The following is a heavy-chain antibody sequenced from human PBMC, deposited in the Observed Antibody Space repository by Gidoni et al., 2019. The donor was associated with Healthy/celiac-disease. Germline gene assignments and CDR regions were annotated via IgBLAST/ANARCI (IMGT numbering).Heavy chain of an antibody. J-gene: IGHJ4*02. D-gene: IGHD5-18*01. Sequence: QVQLKESGPGLVKPSTTLALTCHGSGGSIRRGDYYWSWIRQPPGTGLEWIGYIYYSGSNYYNPSLKSRVTISVDTSKNQFSLKLSSVTAADTAVYYCARLVDTAMAYYFDYWGQGTLVTVSS. CDR2: IYYSGSN. CDR1: GGSIRRGDYY. V-gene: IGHV4-30-4*01. CDR3: ARLVDTAMAYYFDY.